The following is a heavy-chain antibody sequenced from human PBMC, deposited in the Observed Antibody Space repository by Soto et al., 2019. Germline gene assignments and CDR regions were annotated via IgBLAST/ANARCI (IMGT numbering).Heavy chain of an antibody. D-gene: IGHD3-10*01. J-gene: IGHJ6*02. Sequence: ASVKVSCKVSGYTLTELSMHWVRQAPGKGLEWMGGFDPEDGETIYAQKFQGRVTTTEDTSTDTAYMELSSLRSEDTAVYYCATPYYYGSETTSYYYGMDVWGQGTTVTVSS. V-gene: IGHV1-24*01. CDR1: GYTLTELS. CDR3: ATPYYYGSETTSYYYGMDV. CDR2: FDPEDGET.